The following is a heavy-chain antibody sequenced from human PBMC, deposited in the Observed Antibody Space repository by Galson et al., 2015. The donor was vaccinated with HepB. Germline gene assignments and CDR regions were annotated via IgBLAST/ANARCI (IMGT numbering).Heavy chain of an antibody. Sequence: SLRLSCAASGFTVSSNYMSWVRQAPGKGLEWVSVIYSGGSTYYADSVKGRFTISRDNSKNTLYLQMNSLRAEDTAVYYCARGVVLLWFGELPHLELWGQGTMVTVSS. CDR1: GFTVSSNY. J-gene: IGHJ3*01. CDR2: IYSGGST. D-gene: IGHD3-10*01. CDR3: ARGVVLLWFGELPHLEL. V-gene: IGHV3-53*01.